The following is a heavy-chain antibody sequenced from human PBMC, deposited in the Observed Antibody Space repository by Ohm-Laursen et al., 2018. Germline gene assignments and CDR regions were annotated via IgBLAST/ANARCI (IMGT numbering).Heavy chain of an antibody. V-gene: IGHV3-74*01. CDR1: GFTFSSYW. J-gene: IGHJ3*01. CDR2: INSDGSST. CDR3: ARVEMATIIAFDL. Sequence: LSLTCAASGFTFSSYWMHWVRQAPGKGLVWVSRINSDGSSTSYADSVKGRFTISRDNAKNTLYLQMNSLRAEDTAVYYCARVEMATIIAFDLWGQGTMVTVSS. D-gene: IGHD5-24*01.